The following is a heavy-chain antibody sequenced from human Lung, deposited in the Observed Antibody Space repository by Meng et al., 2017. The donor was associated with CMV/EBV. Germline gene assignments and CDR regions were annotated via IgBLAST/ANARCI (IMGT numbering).Heavy chain of an antibody. J-gene: IGHJ4*02. D-gene: IGHD2-15*01. V-gene: IGHV1-8*01. Sequence: YTFTSYDINCVRQAAGHGLEWMGWMNPNSGNTGFAQKFQGRVTITRNTSISTAYMEVRSLRFEDTAVYYCARMGRYCSGGSCLRYFDYWGQGTLVTVSS. CDR2: MNPNSGNT. CDR3: ARMGRYCSGGSCLRYFDY. CDR1: YTFTSYD.